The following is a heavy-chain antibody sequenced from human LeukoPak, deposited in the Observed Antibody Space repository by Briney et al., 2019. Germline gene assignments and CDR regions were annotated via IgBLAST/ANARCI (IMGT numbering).Heavy chain of an antibody. V-gene: IGHV1-2*06. CDR1: GYTFTGYY. J-gene: IGHJ3*02. D-gene: IGHD3-22*01. Sequence: ASVKVSCKASGYTFTGYYIHWVRQAPGQGLEWMGRINPNNGGTNYAQKFQCRVTMTRDMSMSTAYMELSRLRSVDTAGYYCAGEDNSSGYRPFDIWGQGTMVTVPS. CDR2: INPNNGGT. CDR3: AGEDNSSGYRPFDI.